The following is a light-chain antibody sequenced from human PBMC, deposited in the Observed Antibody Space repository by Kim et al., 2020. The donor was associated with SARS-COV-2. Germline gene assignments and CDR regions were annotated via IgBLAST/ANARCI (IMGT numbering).Light chain of an antibody. V-gene: IGKV1-16*01. Sequence: ASVGDRVIITGRASQGIANNVAWFQQKPGKAPKSLIYAASSLESGVPSRFSGSGSGTDFILTISSLQPEDYATYYCQQYDGYPRTFGQGTKVDIK. J-gene: IGKJ1*01. CDR1: QGIANN. CDR3: QQYDGYPRT. CDR2: AAS.